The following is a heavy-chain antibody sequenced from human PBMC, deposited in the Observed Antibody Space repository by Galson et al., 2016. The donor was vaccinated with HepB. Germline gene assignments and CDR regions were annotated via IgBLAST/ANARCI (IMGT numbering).Heavy chain of an antibody. Sequence: AEVKKPGASVKVSCKASGYTFTNYGISWVRQAPGQGLEWMGWISAYNGDTSYAQKLQGRVTMTTDTSTSTAYMELRSLRSVDTAVYYCARGYYVSGRSDFDYWGQGTLVTVSS. CDR3: ARGYYVSGRSDFDY. J-gene: IGHJ4*02. CDR1: GYTFTNYG. V-gene: IGHV1-18*01. D-gene: IGHD3-10*01. CDR2: ISAYNGDT.